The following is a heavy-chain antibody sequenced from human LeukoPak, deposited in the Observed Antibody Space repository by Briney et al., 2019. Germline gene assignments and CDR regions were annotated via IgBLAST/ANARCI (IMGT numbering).Heavy chain of an antibody. D-gene: IGHD6-19*01. V-gene: IGHV3-23*01. Sequence: GGSLRLSCAASGFTFSSYAMSWVRQAPGKGLEWVSAISGSGGSTYYADSVKGRFTISRDNSKNTLYLQMNSLRAEDTAVYYCASYLDLSSGWYYFDYWGQGTLVTVSS. CDR1: GFTFSSYA. CDR2: ISGSGGST. J-gene: IGHJ4*02. CDR3: ASYLDLSSGWYYFDY.